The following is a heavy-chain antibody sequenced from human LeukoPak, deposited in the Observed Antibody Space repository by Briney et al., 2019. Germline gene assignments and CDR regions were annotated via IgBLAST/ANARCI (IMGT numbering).Heavy chain of an antibody. Sequence: SETLSLTCAVYGGSFSGYYWSWIRQPPRKGLEWIGEINHSGSTNYNPSLKSRVTISVDTSKNQFSLKLSSVTAAHAAVYYCARVLPYYYVSSSSPYFDYWGQGTLVTVSS. CDR2: INHSGST. CDR3: ARVLPYYYVSSSSPYFDY. J-gene: IGHJ4*02. CDR1: GGSFSGYY. D-gene: IGHD3-10*01. V-gene: IGHV4-34*01.